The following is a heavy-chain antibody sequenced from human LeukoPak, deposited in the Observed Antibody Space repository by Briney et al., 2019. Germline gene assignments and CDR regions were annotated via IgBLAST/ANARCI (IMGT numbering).Heavy chain of an antibody. D-gene: IGHD4-11*01. Sequence: GGSLRLSCAASGFTFSSYWMHWVRHTPGKGLVWVSRIKGDGSSTSYADSVKGRFTISRDNAKNTLYLQMNSLRAEDTAVYYCAKGTVTTGDDYWGQGTLVTVSS. V-gene: IGHV3-74*01. CDR2: IKGDGSST. CDR3: AKGTVTTGDDY. CDR1: GFTFSSYW. J-gene: IGHJ4*02.